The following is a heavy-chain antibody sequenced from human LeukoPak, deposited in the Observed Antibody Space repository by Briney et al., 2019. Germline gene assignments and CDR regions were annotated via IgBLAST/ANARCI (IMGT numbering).Heavy chain of an antibody. Sequence: GGSLRLSCAASGFTFSSYSMNWVRQAPGKGLEWVSYISSSSSTIYYADSVKGRFTISRDNAKNSLYLQMNSLRPEDTAVYYCARDFDWGSNYFDYWGQGTLVTVSS. V-gene: IGHV3-48*01. CDR3: ARDFDWGSNYFDY. CDR1: GFTFSSYS. D-gene: IGHD3-9*01. CDR2: ISSSSSTI. J-gene: IGHJ4*02.